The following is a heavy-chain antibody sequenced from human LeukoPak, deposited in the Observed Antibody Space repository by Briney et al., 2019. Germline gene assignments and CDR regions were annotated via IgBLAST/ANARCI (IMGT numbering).Heavy chain of an antibody. CDR3: AAAPQTYYYDSGDYYSDY. J-gene: IGHJ4*02. D-gene: IGHD3-22*01. CDR2: FGAEDGKT. CDR1: GYSLTELS. V-gene: IGHV1-24*01. Sequence: ASVKVSCKVSGYSLTELSIQWVRQAPGERLEWMGGFGAEDGKTIYAQKFQGRVTMTEDTSMDTAYMDLSGLRTEDTATYYCAAAPQTYYYDSGDYYSDYWGQGTLVTVSS.